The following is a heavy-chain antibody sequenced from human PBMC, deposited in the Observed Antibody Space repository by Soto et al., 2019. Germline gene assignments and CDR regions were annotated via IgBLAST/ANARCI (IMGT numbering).Heavy chain of an antibody. CDR1: GFTFNNYG. J-gene: IGHJ4*02. CDR3: AREDSIIIPAVSDF. V-gene: IGHV3-21*01. D-gene: IGHD2-2*01. Sequence: GGSLRLSCTVSGFTFNNYGINWVRQAPGKGLEWVSSISKSDYTYYSDSVKGRFTISRDNAKNSVSLQMNTLRVEDTAVYYCAREDSIIIPAVSDFWGQGTLVTVSS. CDR2: ISKSDYT.